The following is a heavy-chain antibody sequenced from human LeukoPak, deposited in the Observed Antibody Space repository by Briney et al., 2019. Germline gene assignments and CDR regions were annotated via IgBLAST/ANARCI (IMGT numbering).Heavy chain of an antibody. CDR3: ARGAYYYED. CDR2: IYSGDNS. Sequence: GGSLRLSCAASGFSVGSNYMTWVRQAPGKGLEWVSVIYSGDNSYYADSVKGRFTISRDTSKNTLYLQMNSLRAEDTAMYYCARGAYYYEDWGQGTLVTVSS. J-gene: IGHJ4*02. V-gene: IGHV3-53*01. CDR1: GFSVGSNY. D-gene: IGHD3-22*01.